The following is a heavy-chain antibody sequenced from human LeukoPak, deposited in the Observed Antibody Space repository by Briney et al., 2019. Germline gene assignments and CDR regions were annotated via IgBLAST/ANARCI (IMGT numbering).Heavy chain of an antibody. CDR2: IATYNGKT. CDR3: ARVGNSYYYYMDV. J-gene: IGHJ6*03. V-gene: IGHV1-18*01. D-gene: IGHD6-13*01. CDR1: GYTFDISG. Sequence: ASVKVSCKASGYTFDISGITWVRQAPGQGLEWMGWIATYNGKTDYAQNLQGRVTMTTDISTSTAYMELRSLRSDDTAVYYCARVGNSYYYYMDVWGKGTTVTVSS.